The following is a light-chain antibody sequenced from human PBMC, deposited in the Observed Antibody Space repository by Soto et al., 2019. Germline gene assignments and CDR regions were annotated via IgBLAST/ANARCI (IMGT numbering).Light chain of an antibody. CDR3: QQYNSLWT. CDR1: QSISNW. V-gene: IGKV1-5*03. CDR2: KAS. Sequence: DTQMTQSPSTLSASVGDRVTITCRASQSISNWLAWYQQKPGKVPKLLIYKASSLEGGVPSRFSGSGSGTEFTLTIDSLQPDDFATYYCQQYNSLWTFGQGTMVDI. J-gene: IGKJ1*01.